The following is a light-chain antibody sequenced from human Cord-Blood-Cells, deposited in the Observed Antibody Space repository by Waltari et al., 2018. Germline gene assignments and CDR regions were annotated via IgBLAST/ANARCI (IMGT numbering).Light chain of an antibody. Sequence: QSALTQPASVSGSPGQSITISCTGTISDVGGYNYVSWYQQHPGKAPNLMIYDVSNRPSGVSNRFSGSKAGKTASLTISGLQAEDEADYYCSSYTSSSTWVFGGGTKLTVL. J-gene: IGLJ3*02. CDR2: DVS. CDR3: SSYTSSSTWV. CDR1: ISDVGGYNY. V-gene: IGLV2-14*03.